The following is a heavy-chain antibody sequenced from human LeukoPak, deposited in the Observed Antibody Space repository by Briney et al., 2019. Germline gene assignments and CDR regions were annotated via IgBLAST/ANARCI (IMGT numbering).Heavy chain of an antibody. CDR2: ISYDGSNK. D-gene: IGHD2-21*02. J-gene: IGHJ4*02. CDR1: GFTFSNYA. CDR3: ARDVVVTAIWYYFDY. V-gene: IGHV3-30*04. Sequence: GGSLRPSCEASGFTFSNYAMHWVRQAPGKGLEWVAVISYDGSNKYYADSVKGRFTISRDNSKNTPSLQMNSLRDEDTAVYYCARDVVVTAIWYYFDYWGQGTLVTVSS.